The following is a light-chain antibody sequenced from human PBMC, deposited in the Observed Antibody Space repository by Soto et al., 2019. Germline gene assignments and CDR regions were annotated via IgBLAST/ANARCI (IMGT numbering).Light chain of an antibody. CDR2: DVS. V-gene: IGLV2-14*01. Sequence: QSAMTQPASVSGSPGQSITISCTGTRSDVGGYNYVSWYQQHPGKAPKLMIYDVSNRPSGVSNRFSGSKSGNTASLTISGLHAEDEAYYYCSSYTSSRTYVLGTGTKLTVL. J-gene: IGLJ1*01. CDR1: RSDVGGYNY. CDR3: SSYTSSRTYV.